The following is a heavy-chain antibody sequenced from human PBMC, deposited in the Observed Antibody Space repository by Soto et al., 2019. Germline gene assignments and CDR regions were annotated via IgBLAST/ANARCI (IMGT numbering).Heavy chain of an antibody. J-gene: IGHJ5*02. V-gene: IGHV2-5*02. D-gene: IGHD4-17*01. CDR1: GFSLTTRGVG. CDR2: IYWDDDT. Sequence: QITLKESGPTLVKPTQTLTLTCTFSGFSLTTRGVGVGWIRQPPGKPLEWLALIYWDDDTRYSPSLKSRLAITKDTSKNQVVLTMSNIDPADTGTYFCAHRTTTVTWWFDPWGQRTLVTVSS. CDR3: AHRTTTVTWWFDP.